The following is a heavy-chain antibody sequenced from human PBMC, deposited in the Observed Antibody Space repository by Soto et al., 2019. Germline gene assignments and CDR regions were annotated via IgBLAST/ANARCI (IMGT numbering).Heavy chain of an antibody. D-gene: IGHD1-1*01. CDR2: MNVDGSTT. J-gene: IGHJ4*02. CDR3: ARDLTWNQADY. V-gene: IGHV3-74*01. CDR1: GFTFTSHW. Sequence: EVPLVESGGGLVQPGGSLRISCAASGFTFTSHWMHWVRQAPGKGLVWVSRMNVDGSTTSYADSVKGRFTISRDNAKNTLYLQMNSLRVEDTAVYYCARDLTWNQADYWGQGTLVTVSS.